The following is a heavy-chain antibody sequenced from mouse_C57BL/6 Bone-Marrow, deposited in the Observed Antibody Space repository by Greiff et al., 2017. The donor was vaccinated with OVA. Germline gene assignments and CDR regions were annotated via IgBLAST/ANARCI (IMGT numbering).Heavy chain of an antibody. CDR3: ARKNYGSRYWYFDV. D-gene: IGHD1-1*01. J-gene: IGHJ1*03. CDR2: IYPGSGST. V-gene: IGHV1-55*01. CDR1: GYTFTSYW. Sequence: QVQLQQPGAELVKPGASVKMSCKASGYTFTSYWITWVKQRPGQGLEWIGDIYPGSGSTNYNEKFKSKATLTVDTSSSTAYMQLSSLTSEDSAVYYCARKNYGSRYWYFDVWGTGTTVTVSS.